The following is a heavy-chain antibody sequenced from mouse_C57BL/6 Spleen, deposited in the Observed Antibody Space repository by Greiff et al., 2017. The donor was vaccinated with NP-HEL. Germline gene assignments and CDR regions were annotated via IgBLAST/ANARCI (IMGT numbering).Heavy chain of an antibody. CDR1: GYSITSGYY. CDR2: ISYDGSN. J-gene: IGHJ2*01. Sequence: EVKLQQSGPGLVKPSQSLSLTCSVTGYSITSGYYWNWIRQFPGNKLEWMGYISYDGSNNYNPSLKNRISITRDTSKNQFFLKLNSVTTEDTATYYCARLILSYYFDYWGQGTTLTVSS. D-gene: IGHD1-1*02. CDR3: ARLILSYYFDY. V-gene: IGHV3-6*01.